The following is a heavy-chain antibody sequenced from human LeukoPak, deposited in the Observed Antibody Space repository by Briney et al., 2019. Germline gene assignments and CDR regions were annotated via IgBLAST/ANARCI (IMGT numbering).Heavy chain of an antibody. CDR2: INHSGST. D-gene: IGHD3-16*02. Sequence: PSETLSLTCAVYGGSLSGYYWSWLRQPPGEGLEWIGEINHSGSTNYNPSLKSRVTISVDTSKNQFSLRLSSVTAADTAVYYCAIGGDLYDYVWGSYRYNPFDPWGQGTLVTVSS. J-gene: IGHJ5*02. V-gene: IGHV4-34*01. CDR1: GGSLSGYY. CDR3: AIGGDLYDYVWGSYRYNPFDP.